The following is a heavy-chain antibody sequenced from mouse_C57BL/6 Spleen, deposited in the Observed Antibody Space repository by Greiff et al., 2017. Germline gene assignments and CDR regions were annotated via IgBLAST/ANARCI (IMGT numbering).Heavy chain of an antibody. Sequence: VKLQQSGAELVKPGASVKMSCKASGYTFTSYWITWVKQRPGQGLEWIGDIYPGSGSTNYNEKFKSKATLTVDTSSSTAYMQLSSLTSEDSAVYYCARITTVVDYYAMDYWGQGTSVTVSS. V-gene: IGHV1-55*01. CDR1: GYTFTSYW. CDR3: ARITTVVDYYAMDY. CDR2: IYPGSGST. D-gene: IGHD1-1*01. J-gene: IGHJ4*01.